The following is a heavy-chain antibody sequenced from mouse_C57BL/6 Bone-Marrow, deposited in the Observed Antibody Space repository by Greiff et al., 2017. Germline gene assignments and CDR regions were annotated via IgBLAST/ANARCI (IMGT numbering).Heavy chain of an antibody. CDR1: GYTFTDYY. CDR2: INPNNGGT. V-gene: IGHV1-26*01. CDR3: ARTNYGSSSLYWYFDV. Sequence: EVQLQQSGPELVKPGASVKISCKASGYTFTDYYMNWVKQSHGKSLEWIGDINPNNGGTSYNQKFKGKATLTVDKSSSTAYMELRSLTSEDSAVYYWARTNYGSSSLYWYFDVWGTGTTVTVSS. D-gene: IGHD1-1*01. J-gene: IGHJ1*03.